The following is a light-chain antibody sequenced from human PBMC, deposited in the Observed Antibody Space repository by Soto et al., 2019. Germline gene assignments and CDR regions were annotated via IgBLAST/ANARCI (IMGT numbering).Light chain of an antibody. J-gene: IGKJ1*01. V-gene: IGKV1-39*01. CDR2: STS. Sequence: DIQMTQSPSSLSASVGDRVTLTCRATQSISKYLNWYQQKPGKAPNLLIYSTSTLQSGVPSRFSGSGSGTEITLTISSLQPEDFATYYCKQSYTTPRTFGQGTKVDIK. CDR3: KQSYTTPRT. CDR1: QSISKY.